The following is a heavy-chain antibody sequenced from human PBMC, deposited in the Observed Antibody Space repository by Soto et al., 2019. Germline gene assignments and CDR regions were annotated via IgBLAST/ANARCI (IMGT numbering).Heavy chain of an antibody. J-gene: IGHJ5*02. CDR2: IYYSGST. D-gene: IGHD6-19*01. CDR3: ARHDGSGWYWFDP. V-gene: IGHV4-59*05. CDR1: GVSISSYY. Sequence: PSETLSLTCTVSGVSISSYYWSWIRQRPGKGLEWIGSIYYSGSTYYNPSLRSRVTISVDTSKNQFSLKLSSVTAADTAVYYCARHDGSGWYWFDPWGQGTLVTVSS.